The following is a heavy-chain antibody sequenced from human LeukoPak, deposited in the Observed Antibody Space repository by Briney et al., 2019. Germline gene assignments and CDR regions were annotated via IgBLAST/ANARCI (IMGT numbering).Heavy chain of an antibody. V-gene: IGHV3-48*01. CDR2: ISSSSSTI. CDR3: ARDHSGSYFSIDP. Sequence: PGGSLRLSCAASGFTFSSYSMNWVRQAPGKGLEWVSYISSSSSTIYYADSVKGRFTISRDNAKNSLYLQMNSLRAEDTAVYYCARDHSGSYFSIDPWGQGTLVTVSS. CDR1: GFTFSSYS. D-gene: IGHD1-26*01. J-gene: IGHJ5*02.